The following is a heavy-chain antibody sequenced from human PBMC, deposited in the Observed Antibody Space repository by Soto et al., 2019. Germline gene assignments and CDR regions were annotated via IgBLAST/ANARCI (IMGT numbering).Heavy chain of an antibody. CDR3: ASSSYYDAFDM. J-gene: IGHJ3*02. Sequence: GGSLRLSCVASGFSFREYSMTWVRQAPGKGLEWVSTISGTDLTTYYAASVKGRFTISRDNSKKTHYLQMNSLRAEDTALYYCASSSYYDAFDMWGQGTKVTVSS. CDR2: ISGTDLTT. CDR1: GFSFREYS. V-gene: IGHV3-23*01. D-gene: IGHD2-2*01.